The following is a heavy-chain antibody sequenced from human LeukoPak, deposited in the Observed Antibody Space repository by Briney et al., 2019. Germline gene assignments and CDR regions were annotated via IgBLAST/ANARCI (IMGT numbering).Heavy chain of an antibody. CDR2: ISGSGGST. D-gene: IGHD3-10*01. CDR1: GFTFSSYA. J-gene: IGHJ1*01. Sequence: PGGSLRLSCAASGFTFSSYAMSWVRQAPGKGLELVSAISGSGGSTYYADSVKGRFTISRDNSKNTLYLQMNSLRAEDTAVYYCAKESDYYGSGSFSEYFQHWGQGTLVTVSS. V-gene: IGHV3-23*01. CDR3: AKESDYYGSGSFSEYFQH.